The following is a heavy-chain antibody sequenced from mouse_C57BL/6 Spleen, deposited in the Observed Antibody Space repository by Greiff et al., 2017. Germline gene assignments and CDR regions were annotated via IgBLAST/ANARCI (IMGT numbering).Heavy chain of an antibody. J-gene: IGHJ2*01. V-gene: IGHV1-81*01. Sequence: VQLQQSGAELARPGASVKLSCKASGYTFTSYGISWVKQRTGQGLEWIGEIYPRSGNTYYNEKCKGKATLTVDKSSSTAYMQLSSLTSEDSAVYYCARRYYGSSYLDYWGQGTTLTVSS. CDR3: ARRYYGSSYLDY. CDR1: GYTFTSYG. CDR2: IYPRSGNT. D-gene: IGHD1-1*01.